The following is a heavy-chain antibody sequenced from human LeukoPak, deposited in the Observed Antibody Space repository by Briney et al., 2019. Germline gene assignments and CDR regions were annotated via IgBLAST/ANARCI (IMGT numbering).Heavy chain of an antibody. CDR2: IYYSGST. CDR3: ARSYGSGSYYQTEVVTAIKPQGYFDY. Sequence: SETLSLTCTVSGDSISSYYWSWIRQPPGKGLEWIGYIYYSGSTNYNPSLKSRVTISVDTSKNQFSLKLSSVTAADTAVYYCARSYGSGSYYQTEVVTAIKPQGYFDYWGQGTLVTVSS. J-gene: IGHJ4*02. V-gene: IGHV4-59*01. CDR1: GDSISSYY. D-gene: IGHD3-10*01.